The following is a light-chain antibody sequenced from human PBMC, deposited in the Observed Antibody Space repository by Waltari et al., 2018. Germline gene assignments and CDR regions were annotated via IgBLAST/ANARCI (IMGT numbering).Light chain of an antibody. V-gene: IGLV3-21*02. CDR3: QVWDSDSDHVV. CDR1: HIGNKI. Sequence: SYVLTQPPSVSVSPGQTASLSCDGNHIGNKIVPWYQPRPGPAPVLVVFDDSDRPSQIPERFSGSNSGTTATLYISRVEAADEADYHCQVWDSDSDHVVFGGGTRLTVL. CDR2: DDS. J-gene: IGLJ2*01.